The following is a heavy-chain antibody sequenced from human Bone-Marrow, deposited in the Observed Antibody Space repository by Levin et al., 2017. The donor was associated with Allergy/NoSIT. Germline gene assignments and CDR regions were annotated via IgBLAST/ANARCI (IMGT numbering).Heavy chain of an antibody. J-gene: IGHJ5*01. V-gene: IGHV1-46*01. Sequence: ASVKVSCKASAFTFATYYIHWVRQAPGQGLEWMGMIDPSGASTTSAQKFQGRFTMTWDTSTSTVYMELSSLKSDDTAVYYCASLDYSNPLYDSWGQATLVTVSS. CDR2: IDPSGAST. CDR3: ASLDYSNPLYDS. CDR1: AFTFATYY. D-gene: IGHD4-11*01.